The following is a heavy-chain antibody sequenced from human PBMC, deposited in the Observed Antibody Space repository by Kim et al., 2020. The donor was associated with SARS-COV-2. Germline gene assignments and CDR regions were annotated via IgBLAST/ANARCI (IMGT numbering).Heavy chain of an antibody. D-gene: IGHD3-16*02. J-gene: IGHJ4*02. V-gene: IGHV3-23*01. CDR3: AKGRMITFGGVIADTPH. Sequence: VKGRFTISRDNSKNSLYLQMNSLRSEDTALYYCAKGRMITFGGVIADTPHWGQGTLVTVSS.